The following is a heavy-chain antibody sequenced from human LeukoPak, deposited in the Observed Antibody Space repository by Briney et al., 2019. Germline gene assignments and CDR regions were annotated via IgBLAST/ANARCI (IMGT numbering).Heavy chain of an antibody. V-gene: IGHV3-53*01. D-gene: IGHD4-17*01. CDR3: ARIPPTGTTVYFHY. J-gene: IGHJ4*02. CDR2: ICSGGSK. CDR1: GFTFSGNY. Sequence: PGGSLRLSCAASGFTFSGNYMSWVRQAPGKGLEWVSVICSGGSKYYADCVKGRSTISRENSKNTLYLHINSQRAEDTPVYYCARIPPTGTTVYFHYWGQKPRVSVPS.